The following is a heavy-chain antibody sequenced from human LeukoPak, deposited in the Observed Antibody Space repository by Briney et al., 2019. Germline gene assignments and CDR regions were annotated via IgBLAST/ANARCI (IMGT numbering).Heavy chain of an antibody. CDR3: AKDRSYASFED. CDR1: GFTFSSYG. CDR2: IGPSGSST. V-gene: IGHV3-23*01. D-gene: IGHD2-2*01. Sequence: GGTLRLSCAASGFTFSSYGMNWGRKAPGKGLEWVSGIGPSGSSTYYADSVKGRFTISRDNSKNTMYVQMNSLRAEDTAVYYCAKDRSYASFEDWGQGTLVTVSS. J-gene: IGHJ4*02.